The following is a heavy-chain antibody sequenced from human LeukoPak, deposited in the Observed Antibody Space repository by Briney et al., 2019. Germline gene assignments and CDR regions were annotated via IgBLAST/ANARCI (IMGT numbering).Heavy chain of an antibody. D-gene: IGHD3-3*01. Sequence: PSETLSLTCAVYGGSFSGYYWSWIRQPPGKGLEWIGEINHSGSTNYNPSLKSRVTISVDTSKNQFSLKLSSVTAADTAVYYCARDKASESDFWSGYYGEIDYWGQGTLVTVSS. V-gene: IGHV4-34*01. CDR2: INHSGST. CDR3: ARDKASESDFWSGYYGEIDY. CDR1: GGSFSGYY. J-gene: IGHJ4*02.